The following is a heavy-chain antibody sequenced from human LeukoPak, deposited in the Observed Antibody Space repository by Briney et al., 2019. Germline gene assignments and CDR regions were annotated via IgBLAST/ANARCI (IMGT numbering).Heavy chain of an antibody. CDR3: ARDLHPRYYLPDY. D-gene: IGHD1-26*01. J-gene: IGHJ4*02. CDR2: IKEDGSET. CDR1: GFTFSSYD. Sequence: QPGGSLRLSCAASGFTFSSYDMYWVRQAPGKGLEWVASIKEDGSETYYVDSVKGRFTISRDNAKNSLYLQMNSLRAEDTAVYYCARDLHPRYYLPDYWGQGTLVTVSS. V-gene: IGHV3-7*04.